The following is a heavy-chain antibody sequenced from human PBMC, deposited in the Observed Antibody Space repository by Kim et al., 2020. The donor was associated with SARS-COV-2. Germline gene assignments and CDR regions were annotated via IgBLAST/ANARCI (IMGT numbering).Heavy chain of an antibody. V-gene: IGHV1-69*13. CDR1: GGTFSSYA. J-gene: IGHJ3*02. CDR3: ARGGVQLTPVDALDAFDI. Sequence: SVKVSCKASGGTFSSYAISWVRQAPGQGLEWMGGIIPIFGTANYAQKFQGRVTITADESTSTAYMELSSLRSEDTAVYYCARGGVQLTPVDALDAFDIWGQGTMVTVSS. D-gene: IGHD2-8*01. CDR2: IIPIFGTA.